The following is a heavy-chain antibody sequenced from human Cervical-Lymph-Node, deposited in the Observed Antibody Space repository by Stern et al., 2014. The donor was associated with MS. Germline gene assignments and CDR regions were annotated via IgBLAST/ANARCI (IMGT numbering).Heavy chain of an antibody. V-gene: IGHV1-46*01. J-gene: IGHJ4*02. CDR3: ARDEGADY. Sequence: VQLVESGAEVKKPGASVKVSCMASGYCFTSYCINWVRQAPGQGLEWMGIINPSAGNTNCAQKFQGRVVMTSDTSTGTVYMELSSLRSEDTAVYYCARDEGADYWGQGTLVTVSS. CDR2: INPSAGNT. CDR1: GYCFTSYC.